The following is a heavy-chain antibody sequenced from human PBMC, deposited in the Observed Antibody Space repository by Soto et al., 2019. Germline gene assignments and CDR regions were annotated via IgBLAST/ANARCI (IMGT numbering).Heavy chain of an antibody. CDR3: ARDNGYPEFRETEGNWFDP. V-gene: IGHV3-33*01. CDR2: IWYDGSNK. D-gene: IGHD1-1*01. Sequence: GGSLRLSCAASGFTFSSYGMHWVRQAPGKGLEWVAVIWYDGSNKYYADSVKGRFTISRDNSKNTLYLQMNSLRAEDTAVYYCARDNGYPEFRETEGNWFDPWGQGTLVTVSS. J-gene: IGHJ5*02. CDR1: GFTFSSYG.